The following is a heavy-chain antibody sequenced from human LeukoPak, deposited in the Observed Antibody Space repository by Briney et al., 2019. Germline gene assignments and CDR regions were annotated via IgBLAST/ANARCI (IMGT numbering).Heavy chain of an antibody. Sequence: PSQTLSLTCSVSGGSISSGGYYWSWIRQPPGKGLEWIGYIYHSGSTYYSPSLKSRVTISVDTSKNQFSLKLSSVTAADTAVYYCARFARIENRNSYGYISAFDIWGQGTMVTVSS. CDR1: GGSISSGGYY. D-gene: IGHD5-18*01. CDR3: ARFARIENRNSYGYISAFDI. J-gene: IGHJ3*02. CDR2: IYHSGST. V-gene: IGHV4-30-2*01.